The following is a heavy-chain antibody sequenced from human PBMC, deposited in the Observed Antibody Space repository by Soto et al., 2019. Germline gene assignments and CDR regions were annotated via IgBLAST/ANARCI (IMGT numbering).Heavy chain of an antibody. CDR3: ARISYDSSGYYYSPFDY. J-gene: IGHJ4*02. CDR2: IYYSGST. V-gene: IGHV4-39*01. CDR1: GSSISSSSYY. Sequence: QLQLQESGPGLVKPSETLSLTCTVSGSSISSSSYYWGWIRQPPGKGLEWIGSIYYSGSTYYNPSLKSRVTISVDTSKNQFSLKLSSVTAADNAVYYCARISYDSSGYYYSPFDYWGQGTLVTVSS. D-gene: IGHD3-22*01.